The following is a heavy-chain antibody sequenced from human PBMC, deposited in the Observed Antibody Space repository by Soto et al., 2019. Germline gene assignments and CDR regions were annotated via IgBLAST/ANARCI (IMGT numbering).Heavy chain of an antibody. CDR3: EKIRDSGWYDY. CDR2: IKQDGSEK. CDR1: GFTFSNFW. D-gene: IGHD6-19*01. V-gene: IGHV3-7*01. J-gene: IGHJ4*02. Sequence: PAGSLRLSYAASGFTFSNFWMSWVRQAPGKGLEWVANIKQDGSEKYYVDSVKGRFTISRDNAKNSLYLQMNSLRAEDTAVYYCEKIRDSGWYDYWGQGTLVTVSS.